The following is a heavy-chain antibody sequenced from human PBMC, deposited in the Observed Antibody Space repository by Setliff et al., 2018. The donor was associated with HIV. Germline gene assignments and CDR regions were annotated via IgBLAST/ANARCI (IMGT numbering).Heavy chain of an antibody. J-gene: IGHJ3*02. CDR2: IYYSGNS. V-gene: IGHV4-30-4*08. CDR1: GASMSSGDYY. Sequence: SETLSLTCTVSGASMSSGDYYWSWIRQPPGKGLEWIEYIYYSGNSYYNPSLKSRVTLSVDTSKNQFSLKVNSVTAADTAVYYCAREVNIPVRGITDDAFDIWGQGTMVTVSS. CDR3: AREVNIPVRGITDDAFDI. D-gene: IGHD3-10*01.